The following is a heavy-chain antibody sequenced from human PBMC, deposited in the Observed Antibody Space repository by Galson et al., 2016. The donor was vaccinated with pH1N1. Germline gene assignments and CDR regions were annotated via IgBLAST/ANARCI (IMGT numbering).Heavy chain of an antibody. CDR3: AKGGYGDYGLDVFDI. V-gene: IGHV3-53*01. Sequence: SLRLSCAASGFTVSTNYMSWVRQAPGKGLEWVSLIYTGGSTYYADSVKGRFTISRDNSKNTLYLQMNSLRAEDTGLYYCAKGGYGDYGLDVFDIWGQGIMVTVSS. D-gene: IGHD4-17*01. J-gene: IGHJ3*02. CDR1: GFTVSTNY. CDR2: IYTGGST.